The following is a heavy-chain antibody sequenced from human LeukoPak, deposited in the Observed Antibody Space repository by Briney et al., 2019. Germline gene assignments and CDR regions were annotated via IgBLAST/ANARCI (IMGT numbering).Heavy chain of an antibody. Sequence: SETLSLTCAVYGGSLSGYYWSWIRQPPGKGLEWFGEINHSGSTNYNPSIQSRVTISVDTSNNQFSLKLSSVTAADTAVYYCARAPRKYYYDSSGYYYFDYWGQGTLVTVSS. CDR1: GGSLSGYY. CDR2: INHSGST. V-gene: IGHV4-34*01. J-gene: IGHJ4*02. CDR3: ARAPRKYYYDSSGYYYFDY. D-gene: IGHD3-22*01.